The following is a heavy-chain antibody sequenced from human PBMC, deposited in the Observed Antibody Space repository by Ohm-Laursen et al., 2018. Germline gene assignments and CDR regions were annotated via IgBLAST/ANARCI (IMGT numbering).Heavy chain of an antibody. J-gene: IGHJ4*02. V-gene: IGHV1-69*06. D-gene: IGHD1-26*01. Sequence: AASVKVSCKASGGTFSSYAISWVRQAPGQGLEWMGGIIPIFGTANYAQKFQGRVTITADKSTSTAYMELSSLRSEDTAVYYCARGTEIVGATGVFDYWGQGTLVTVSS. CDR2: IIPIFGTA. CDR3: ARGTEIVGATGVFDY. CDR1: GGTFSSYA.